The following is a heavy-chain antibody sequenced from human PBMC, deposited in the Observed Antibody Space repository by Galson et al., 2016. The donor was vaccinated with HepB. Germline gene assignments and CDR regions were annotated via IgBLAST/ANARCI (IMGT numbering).Heavy chain of an antibody. CDR3: ATRFREFDY. V-gene: IGHV3-23*01. J-gene: IGHJ4*02. D-gene: IGHD5-24*01. CDR2: ISGSDGRT. CDR1: GFTFSSYA. Sequence: SLRLSCAASGFTFSSYAMSWVRQAPGKGLEWVSAISGSDGRTYYADSVKGRFSISRDNPKDTLFLQMNTLRVDDTAVYYCATRFREFDYWGQGTLVTVSS.